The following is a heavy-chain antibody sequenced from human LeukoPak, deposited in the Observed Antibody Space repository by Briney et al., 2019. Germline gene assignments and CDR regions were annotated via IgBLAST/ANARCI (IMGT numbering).Heavy chain of an antibody. CDR2: ISGSGGST. CDR1: GFTFSSYS. CDR3: ANLPVRGWPTFDY. V-gene: IGHV3-23*01. D-gene: IGHD6-19*01. Sequence: GGSLRLSCAASGFTFSSYSMNWVRQAPGKGLEWVSAISGSGGSTYYADSVKGRFTISRDNSKNTLYLKMNSLRAEDTAVYYCANLPVRGWPTFDYWGQGTLVTVSS. J-gene: IGHJ4*02.